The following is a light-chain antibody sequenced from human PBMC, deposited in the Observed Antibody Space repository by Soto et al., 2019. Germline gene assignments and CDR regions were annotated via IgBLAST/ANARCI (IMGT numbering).Light chain of an antibody. CDR2: FAS. V-gene: IGKV1-5*01. Sequence: IQMTHSPASVSASVLYRVTLTCRASQGIGDRLAWYQQKPGKVPQLLIYFASTLGSGVPSRFSGSGSGTEFTLTISSLQPDDFATYYCQQYNSYWTFGQGTKVDIK. CDR3: QQYNSYWT. CDR1: QGIGDR. J-gene: IGKJ1*01.